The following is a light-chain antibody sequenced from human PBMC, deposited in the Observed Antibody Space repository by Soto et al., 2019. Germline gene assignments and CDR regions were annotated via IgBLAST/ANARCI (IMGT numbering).Light chain of an antibody. Sequence: EILMTQSPATLSVSPGERATLSCRASQIVNNRLAWYQQKPGQAPRLLMYDASTRATGIPARFSGSGSGTEFTLTITSLQSEDFAVYYCQQYNDWPPYTFGQGTKLEIK. CDR2: DAS. CDR1: QIVNNR. J-gene: IGKJ2*01. V-gene: IGKV3-15*01. CDR3: QQYNDWPPYT.